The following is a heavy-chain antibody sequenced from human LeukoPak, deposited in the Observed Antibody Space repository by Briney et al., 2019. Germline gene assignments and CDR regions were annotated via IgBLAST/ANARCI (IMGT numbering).Heavy chain of an antibody. V-gene: IGHV3-74*01. CDR2: INGDGSDT. CDR1: GFTFSSYW. Sequence: PGGSLRLSCEASGFTFSSYWMHWVHQTPGKGLVWVSRINGDGSDTNSADSVKGRFTISRDNAKNTLYLQMNSLRAEDTAVYYCVRGLGSGYSYAYGVYWGQGTLVTVSS. D-gene: IGHD5-18*01. J-gene: IGHJ4*02. CDR3: VRGLGSGYSYAYGVY.